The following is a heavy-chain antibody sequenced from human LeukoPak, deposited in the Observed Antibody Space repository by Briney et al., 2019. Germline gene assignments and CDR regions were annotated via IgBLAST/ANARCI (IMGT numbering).Heavy chain of an antibody. CDR1: GFTVSSKY. J-gene: IGHJ5*02. D-gene: IGHD6-13*01. CDR3: AKIARNPSS. V-gene: IGHV3-23*01. CDR2: ISTSGAST. Sequence: PGGSLRLSCAASGFTVSSKYMSWVRQAPGKGLEWVSAISTSGASTYFADSVKGRFTISRDNSKSTLYLQMNSLRSEDTAVYYCAKIARNPSSWGQGTLVTVSS.